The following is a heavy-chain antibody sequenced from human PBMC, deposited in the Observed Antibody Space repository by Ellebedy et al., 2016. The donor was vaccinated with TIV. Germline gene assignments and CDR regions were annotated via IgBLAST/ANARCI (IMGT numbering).Heavy chain of an antibody. CDR2: ISSSSRNI. Sequence: GESLKISXATSGFTYSSYSMNWVRQASGKGLEWVSYISSSSRNIYYADSVKGRFTISRDNAKNSLYLQMNSLRAEDTAVYYCARAPERAAATGDNFDYWGQGTLVTVSS. CDR3: ARAPERAAATGDNFDY. J-gene: IGHJ4*02. D-gene: IGHD2-15*01. CDR1: GFTYSSYS. V-gene: IGHV3-48*04.